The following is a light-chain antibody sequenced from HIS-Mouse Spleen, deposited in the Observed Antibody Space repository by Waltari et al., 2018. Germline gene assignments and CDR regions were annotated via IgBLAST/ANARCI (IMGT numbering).Light chain of an antibody. J-gene: IGLJ3*02. CDR2: EGS. Sequence: QSALTQPASVSGSPGQSITISCTGTSSDVGSYNLVSWYQQHPGKAPKLMIYEGSKRPSGVSNRFSASKSGNTASLPISGLQAEDEADYYCCSYAGSSTWVFGGGTKLTVL. CDR3: CSYAGSSTWV. CDR1: SSDVGSYNL. V-gene: IGLV2-23*01.